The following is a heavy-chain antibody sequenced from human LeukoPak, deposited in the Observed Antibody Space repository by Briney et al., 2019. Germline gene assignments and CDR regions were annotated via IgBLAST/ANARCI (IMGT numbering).Heavy chain of an antibody. CDR1: GGSFSGYY. CDR3: ARKGRTVTTHPDY. D-gene: IGHD4-17*01. V-gene: IGHV4-34*01. Sequence: SETLSLTCAVYGGSFSGYYWSWIRQPPGKGLVWIGEINHSGSTNYNPSLKRRVTIAVDTSKNQFSLKLSSVTAADTAVYYCARKGRTVTTHPDYWGQGTLVTVSS. J-gene: IGHJ4*02. CDR2: INHSGST.